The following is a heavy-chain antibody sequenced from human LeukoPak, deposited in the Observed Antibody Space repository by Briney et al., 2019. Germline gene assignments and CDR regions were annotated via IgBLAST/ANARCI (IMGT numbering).Heavy chain of an antibody. CDR1: GDSVSSSSAA. J-gene: IGHJ5*02. D-gene: IGHD6-13*01. CDR2: TYFRSDWFN. Sequence: SQTLSLTCAISGDSVSSSSAAWYWIRQSPSRGLEWLGRTYFRSDWFNDYAVSVKSRITVNPDTSKNQFSLHLSSVTPEDTAVYYCARESGIATTGRWFDPWGQGTLVTVSS. V-gene: IGHV6-1*01. CDR3: ARESGIATTGRWFDP.